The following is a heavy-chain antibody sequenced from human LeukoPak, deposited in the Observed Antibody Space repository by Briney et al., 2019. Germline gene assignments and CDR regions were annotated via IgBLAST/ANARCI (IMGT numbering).Heavy chain of an antibody. V-gene: IGHV3-53*01. Sequence: SGGSLRLSCAASGFTVSSNYMSWVRQAPGKGLEWVSVIYSGGSTYFADSVKGRFTISRDNSKNTLYLQMNSLRAEDAAAYYCARETATVDYWGQGTLVTVSS. CDR1: GFTVSSNY. CDR3: ARETATVDY. J-gene: IGHJ4*02. CDR2: IYSGGST. D-gene: IGHD5-18*01.